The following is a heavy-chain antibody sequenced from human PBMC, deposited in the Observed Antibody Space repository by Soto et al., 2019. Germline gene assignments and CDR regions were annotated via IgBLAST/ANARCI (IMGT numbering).Heavy chain of an antibody. V-gene: IGHV1-18*01. J-gene: IGHJ4*02. CDR3: AREGPAIAAAGLFDY. CDR2: ISAYNGNT. CDR1: GYTFTSYG. D-gene: IGHD6-13*01. Sequence: QVQLVQSGAEVKKPGASVKVSCKASGYTFTSYGISWVRQAPGQGLEWMGWISAYNGNTNYAQKLQGRVTMTTDTSXXTAYMELRSLSSDDTAVYYCAREGPAIAAAGLFDYWGQGTLVTVSS.